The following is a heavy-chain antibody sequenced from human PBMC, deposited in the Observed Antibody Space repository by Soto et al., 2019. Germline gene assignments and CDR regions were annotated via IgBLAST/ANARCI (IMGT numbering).Heavy chain of an antibody. CDR2: IGGSGAGT. CDR1: GFTFSSYA. J-gene: IGHJ4*02. Sequence: EVQLLESGGGLVQPGGSLRLSCAASGFTFSSYAMSWVRQAPGKGLEWVSGIGGSGAGTNYADSVKGRFTISRDNSKNTLYRRMSSLRAEDTAVYYCARGGGIAVAGTHLDYWGQGTLVTVSS. CDR3: ARGGGIAVAGTHLDY. D-gene: IGHD6-19*01. V-gene: IGHV3-23*01.